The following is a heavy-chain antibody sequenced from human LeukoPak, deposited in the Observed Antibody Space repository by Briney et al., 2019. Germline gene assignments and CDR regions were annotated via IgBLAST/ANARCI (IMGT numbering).Heavy chain of an antibody. CDR1: GGSISSGDYY. CDR3: ARDMGRVYQLPQYYYYYMDV. J-gene: IGHJ6*03. CDR2: IYYSGST. Sequence: SETLSLTCTVSGGSISSGDYYWSWIRQPPGKGLEWIGYIYYSGSTYYNPSLKSRVTISVDTSKNQFSLKLSSVTAADTAVYYCARDMGRVYQLPQYYYYYMDVWGKGTTVTVSS. D-gene: IGHD2-2*01. V-gene: IGHV4-30-4*01.